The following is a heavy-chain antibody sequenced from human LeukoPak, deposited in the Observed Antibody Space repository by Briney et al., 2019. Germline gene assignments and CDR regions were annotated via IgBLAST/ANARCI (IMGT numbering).Heavy chain of an antibody. CDR2: IYYSGTT. CDR1: GGSISSYY. D-gene: IGHD3-9*01. Sequence: SETLSLTCTVSGGSISSYYWSWIRQPPGKGLEWIGYIYYSGTTYYNPSLKSRVTISVDTSKHQFSLKLSPVTAADTAVYYCAREGYDILTGYYCYYCMDVWGKGTTVTVAS. V-gene: IGHV4-59*01. CDR3: AREGYDILTGYYCYYCMDV. J-gene: IGHJ6*03.